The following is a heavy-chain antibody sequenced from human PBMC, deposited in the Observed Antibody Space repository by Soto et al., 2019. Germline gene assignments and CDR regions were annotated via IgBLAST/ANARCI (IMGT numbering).Heavy chain of an antibody. CDR3: ARFGRIAAAE. V-gene: IGHV1-3*01. J-gene: IGHJ4*02. CDR2: ISAGIGNT. D-gene: IGHD6-13*01. Sequence: QVQLVQSGAEVKKPGASVKVSCKASGYTFTSYAMHWVRQAPGQRLEWMGWISAGIGNTKYSQKFKGRVTITRDTSASKAYMELSSMRSEDTAVYYSARFGRIAAAEWGQGTLVTVSS. CDR1: GYTFTSYA.